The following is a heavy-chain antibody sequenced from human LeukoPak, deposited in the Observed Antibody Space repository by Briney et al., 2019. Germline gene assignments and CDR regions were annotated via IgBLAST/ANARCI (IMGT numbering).Heavy chain of an antibody. D-gene: IGHD2-2*01. CDR2: ISSSGSTI. Sequence: QPGGSLRLSCAASGFTFSSYEMNWVRQAPGKGLEWVSYISSSGSTIYYADSVKGRFTISRDNAKNSLYLQMNSLRAEDTAVYYCARDPTILYRVVVPNDAFDIWGQGTMVTVSS. J-gene: IGHJ3*02. V-gene: IGHV3-48*03. CDR1: GFTFSSYE. CDR3: ARDPTILYRVVVPNDAFDI.